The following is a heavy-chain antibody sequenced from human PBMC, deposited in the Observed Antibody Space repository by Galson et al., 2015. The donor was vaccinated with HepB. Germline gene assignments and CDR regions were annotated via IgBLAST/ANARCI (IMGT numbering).Heavy chain of an antibody. CDR3: ARAGLRGYCSSTNCYTNWFDP. Sequence: SVKVSCKASGYTFTSYYMHWVRQAPGQGLEWMGIINPSGGSTSYAQKFQGRVTMTRDTSTSTVYMELSSLRSEDTAVYYCARAGLRGYCSSTNCYTNWFDPWGQGTLVTVSS. J-gene: IGHJ5*01. V-gene: IGHV1-46*01. CDR2: INPSGGST. D-gene: IGHD2-2*01. CDR1: GYTFTSYY.